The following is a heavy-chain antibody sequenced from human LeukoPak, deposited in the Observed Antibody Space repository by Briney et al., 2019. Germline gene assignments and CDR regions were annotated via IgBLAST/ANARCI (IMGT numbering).Heavy chain of an antibody. CDR3: ARAAGSTMIVVAAFDY. V-gene: IGHV1-2*02. CDR2: INPNSGGT. Sequence: ASVKVSCKASGYTFTSYYMHWVRQAPGQGLEWMGWINPNSGGTNYAQKFQGRVTMTRDTSISTAYMELSRLRSDDTAVYYCARAAGSTMIVVAAFDYWGQGTLVTVSS. D-gene: IGHD3-22*01. CDR1: GYTFTSYY. J-gene: IGHJ4*02.